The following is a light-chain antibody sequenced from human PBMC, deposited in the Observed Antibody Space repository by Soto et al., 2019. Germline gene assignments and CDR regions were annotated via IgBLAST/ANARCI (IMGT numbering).Light chain of an antibody. CDR2: SNI. J-gene: IGLJ3*02. V-gene: IGLV1-40*01. CDR3: QSYDSSLGGSKGV. CDR1: SSDIEAGYD. Sequence: QSVLTQPRSMSGAPGQRVTISCTGSSSDIEAGYDVHWYQQFPGTAPKLLIYSNINRPSGVPDRFSGSKSGTSASLAITGLQAEDEAYYYCQSYDSSLGGSKGVFGGGTKLTVL.